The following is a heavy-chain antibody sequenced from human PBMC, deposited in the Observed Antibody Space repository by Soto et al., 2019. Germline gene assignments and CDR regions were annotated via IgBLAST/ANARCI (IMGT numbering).Heavy chain of an antibody. Sequence: QVQLVQSGAEVKKPGSSVKVSCKTSRGSFSTYSISWVRQAPGQGLEWVGDIVPLLGPPTYPQKFQDRVTITADESTNTAYMELSSLRSEDTAVYYCAEGVGYDYRRYFDYWGQGTLVTVSS. J-gene: IGHJ4*02. CDR1: RGSFSTYS. CDR2: IVPLLGPP. D-gene: IGHD5-12*01. V-gene: IGHV1-69*01. CDR3: AEGVGYDYRRYFDY.